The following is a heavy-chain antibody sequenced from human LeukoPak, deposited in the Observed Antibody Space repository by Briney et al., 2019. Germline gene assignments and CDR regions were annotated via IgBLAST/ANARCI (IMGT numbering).Heavy chain of an antibody. CDR3: TRTLGGYTWTFDY. CDR1: GFTFSDYY. J-gene: IGHJ4*02. V-gene: IGHV3-11*04. Sequence: GGSLRLSCAASGFTFSDYYMSWIRQAPGKGLEWVSTISSSSNLIYYSDSVRGRFTISRDNAKNSLHLQMDSLRAEDTAIYYCTRTLGGYTWTFDYWGQGALVTVSS. CDR2: ISSSSNLI. D-gene: IGHD5-24*01.